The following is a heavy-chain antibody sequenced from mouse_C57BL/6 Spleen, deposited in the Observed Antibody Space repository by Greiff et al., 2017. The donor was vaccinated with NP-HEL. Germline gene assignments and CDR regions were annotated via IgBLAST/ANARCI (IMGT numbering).Heavy chain of an antibody. J-gene: IGHJ4*01. CDR3: AKGDEGLRYAMDY. D-gene: IGHD2-4*01. Sequence: QVQLKESGPGLVQPSQSLSITCTVSGFSLTSYGVHWVRQSPGKGLEWLGVIWRGGSTDYNAAFMSRLSITKDNSKSQVFFKMNSLQADDTAIYYCAKGDEGLRYAMDYWGQGTSVTVSS. CDR2: IWRGGST. V-gene: IGHV2-5*01. CDR1: GFSLTSYG.